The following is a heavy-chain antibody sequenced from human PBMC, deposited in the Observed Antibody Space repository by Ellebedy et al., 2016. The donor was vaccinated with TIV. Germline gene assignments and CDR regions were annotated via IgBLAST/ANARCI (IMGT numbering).Heavy chain of an antibody. V-gene: IGHV1-2*02. CDR3: ARAPHQQVIRSPLDS. D-gene: IGHD3-16*01. CDR2: INPATGVT. CDR1: GYTFTDYR. Sequence: ASVKVSCXASGYTFTDYRIHWVRQAPGQQGLEWMGWINPATGVTHFGWKFQGRVTMTSDTSSSTAFMGLSRLTSDDTAIYYCARAPHQQVIRSPLDSWGQGTLVTVSS. J-gene: IGHJ4*02.